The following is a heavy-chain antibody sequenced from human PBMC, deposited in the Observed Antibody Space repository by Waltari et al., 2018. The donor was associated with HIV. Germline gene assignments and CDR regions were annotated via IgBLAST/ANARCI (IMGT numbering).Heavy chain of an antibody. CDR2: IYTSGST. D-gene: IGHD3-22*01. V-gene: IGHV4-61*02. Sequence: QVQLQESGPGLVKPSQTLSLTCTVSGCSISSGSYYWSRLRQPAGKGLEWIGRIYTSGSTNYNPSHNSRVTISVDTSKNQFSLKLSSVTAADTAVYYCARDRNYYYDSSGYFFNALDIWGQGTMVTVSS. CDR1: GCSISSGSYY. J-gene: IGHJ3*02. CDR3: ARDRNYYYDSSGYFFNALDI.